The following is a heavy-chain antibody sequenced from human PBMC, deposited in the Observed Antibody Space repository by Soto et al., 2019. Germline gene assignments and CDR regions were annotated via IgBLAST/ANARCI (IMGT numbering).Heavy chain of an antibody. J-gene: IGHJ5*02. D-gene: IGHD3-3*01. CDR1: GFTFSDYY. CDR2: ISSSGSTI. V-gene: IGHV3-11*01. CDR3: ARDVSNDFWSGYRSAGWFDP. Sequence: PGGSLRLSCAASGFTFSDYYMSWIRQAPGKGLEWVSYISSSGSTIYYADSVKGRFTISKDNAKNSPYLQMNSLRAEDTAVYYCARDVSNDFWSGYRSAGWFDPWGQGTLVTVSS.